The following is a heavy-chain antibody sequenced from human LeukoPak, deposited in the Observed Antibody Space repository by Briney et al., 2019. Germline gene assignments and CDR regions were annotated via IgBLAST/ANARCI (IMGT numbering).Heavy chain of an antibody. CDR1: GFSLSTSGVG. V-gene: IGHV2-5*01. Sequence: ESGPTLVNPTQTLTLTCTFSGFSLSTSGVGVGWIRQPPGKALEWLALIYWNDDKRYSPSLKSRLTITKDTSKNQVVLTMTNMDPVDTATYYGAHRRPLRYFDWLYFDYWGQGTLVTVSS. D-gene: IGHD3-9*01. CDR2: IYWNDDK. J-gene: IGHJ4*02. CDR3: AHRRPLRYFDWLYFDY.